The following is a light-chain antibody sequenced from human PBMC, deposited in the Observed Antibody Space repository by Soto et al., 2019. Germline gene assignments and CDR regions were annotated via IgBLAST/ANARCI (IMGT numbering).Light chain of an antibody. Sequence: EIVMTQSPATLSVSPGETATLSCRASQSVSSNLAWYQQKPGQAPSLLIYGASTRATDIPPRFSGSGSGTDFTLTISRLEPEDCAVYYCQQYDSSGWTFGQGTKVDIK. CDR1: QSVSSN. CDR3: QQYDSSGWT. V-gene: IGKV3-15*01. CDR2: GAS. J-gene: IGKJ1*01.